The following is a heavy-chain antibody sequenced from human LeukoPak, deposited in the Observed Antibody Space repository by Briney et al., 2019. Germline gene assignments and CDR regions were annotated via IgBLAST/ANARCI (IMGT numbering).Heavy chain of an antibody. CDR3: ARQPIYEAYFDF. D-gene: IGHD3-16*01. J-gene: IGHJ4*02. CDR2: IKHDGSEK. CDR1: GFPFDRYW. Sequence: AGGSLRLSCVASGFPFDRYWMSWVRQAPGKGLEWVANIKHDGSEKNFVDSVKGRFTIPRDNAENSLFLQMNSLRADDTAVYFCARQPIYEAYFDFWGQGTLVTVSS. V-gene: IGHV3-7*01.